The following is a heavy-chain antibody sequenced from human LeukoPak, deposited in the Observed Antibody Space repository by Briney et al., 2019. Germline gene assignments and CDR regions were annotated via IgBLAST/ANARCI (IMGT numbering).Heavy chain of an antibody. J-gene: IGHJ4*02. CDR1: GYTFTDYN. D-gene: IGHD2-2*01. Sequence: ASVKVSCKASGYTFTDYNMHWVRQAPGQGLEWMGWINPYSGVTNYAQKFQARVTMTRDTSIRTAYMEMSSLESEDTAVYYCARRGCSSTSCYAYDYWGQGTLVTVSS. V-gene: IGHV1-2*02. CDR3: ARRGCSSTSCYAYDY. CDR2: INPYSGVT.